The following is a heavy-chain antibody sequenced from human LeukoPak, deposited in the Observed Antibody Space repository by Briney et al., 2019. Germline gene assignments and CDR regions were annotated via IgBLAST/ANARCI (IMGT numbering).Heavy chain of an antibody. V-gene: IGHV3-48*03. CDR2: ISSSGSTI. Sequence: GGSLRLSCAASGFTFSSYEMNWVRQAPGKGLEWVSYISSSGSTIYYADSVKGRFTISRDNVKNSLYLQMNSLRAEDTAVYYCARVLRHYDSSGYYYPFDYWGQGTLVTVSS. J-gene: IGHJ4*02. CDR1: GFTFSSYE. D-gene: IGHD3-22*01. CDR3: ARVLRHYDSSGYYYPFDY.